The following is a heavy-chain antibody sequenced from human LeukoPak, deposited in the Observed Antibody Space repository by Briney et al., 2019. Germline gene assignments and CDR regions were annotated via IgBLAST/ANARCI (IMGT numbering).Heavy chain of an antibody. CDR3: ARDLSVVTTARSSMDV. CDR1: GYSFTVYY. D-gene: IGHD2-21*02. V-gene: IGHV1-2*02. Sequence: VASVKVSCKASGYSFTVYYMHWVRQAPGQGLEWMGWINPNTGDTNYAQQFQGRVTMTRDTSIGTAYMDLSRLRSNDTAVYYCARDLSVVTTARSSMDVWGQGTTVTVSS. J-gene: IGHJ6*02. CDR2: INPNTGDT.